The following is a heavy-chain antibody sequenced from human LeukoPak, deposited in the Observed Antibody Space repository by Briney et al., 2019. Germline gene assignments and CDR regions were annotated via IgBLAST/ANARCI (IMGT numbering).Heavy chain of an antibody. J-gene: IGHJ4*02. V-gene: IGHV3-33*01. CDR2: IWYDGSNK. CDR1: GFTFSSYG. CDR3: ARSVTMIVVAPGY. D-gene: IGHD3-22*01. Sequence: GGSLRLSCAASGFTFSSYGMHWVRQAPGKGLEWVAVIWYDGSNKYYADSVKGRFTISRDNSKNTLYLQMNSLRAEDTAVYYCARSVTMIVVAPGYWGQETLVTVSS.